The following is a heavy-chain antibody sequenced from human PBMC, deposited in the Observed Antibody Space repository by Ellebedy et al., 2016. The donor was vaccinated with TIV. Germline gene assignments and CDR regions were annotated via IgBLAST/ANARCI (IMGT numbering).Heavy chain of an antibody. CDR3: ARRERGTVGFDN. Sequence: GESLKISCAASGFTFSVYAMTWVRQAPGKGLEWISLIGGLDTGTYYADSVKGRFTISRDNSKDTLYLQMNSLRAEDTAVYYCARRERGTVGFDNWGQGTLVTVSS. J-gene: IGHJ4*02. CDR2: IGGLDTGT. D-gene: IGHD1-7*01. V-gene: IGHV3-23*03. CDR1: GFTFSVYA.